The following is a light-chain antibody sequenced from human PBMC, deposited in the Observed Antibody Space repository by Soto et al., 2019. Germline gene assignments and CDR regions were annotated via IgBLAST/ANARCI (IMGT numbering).Light chain of an antibody. CDR1: QRISNW. CDR3: QQYNSHWSWT. Sequence: DIQMTQSPATLAASAGDGGTITCRASQRISNWLAWYQQKPGKAPKLLIYQASNLQXXVPPRFSGSGFGTEFTLTISNLHPEDFAMYYCQQYNSHWSWTFGQGTKVDIK. V-gene: IGKV1-5*03. CDR2: QAS. J-gene: IGKJ1*01.